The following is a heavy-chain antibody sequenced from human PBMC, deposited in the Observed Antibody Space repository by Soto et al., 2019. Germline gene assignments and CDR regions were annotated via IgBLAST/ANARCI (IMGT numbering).Heavy chain of an antibody. CDR3: ARKGENRNYYYCSGRSGMDV. Sequence: QVQLQQWGARLLKPSETLSLTWAVYGWSFSGYYWSWIRQPPGKGLEWIGEIKHRGSTTYNPSRKRRVTISVDTSKNQFSMKQSSVTAADTAVYYCARKGENRNYYYCSGRSGMDVWGKGTTVTVSS. CDR1: GWSFSGYY. V-gene: IGHV4-34*01. CDR2: IKHRGST. D-gene: IGHD3-10*01. J-gene: IGHJ6*03.